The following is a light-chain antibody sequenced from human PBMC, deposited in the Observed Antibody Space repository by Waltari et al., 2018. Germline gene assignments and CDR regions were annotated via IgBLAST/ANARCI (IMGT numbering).Light chain of an antibody. CDR1: SSNIGAGYD. V-gene: IGLV1-40*01. CDR2: RNS. CDR3: QSYDSSLSGSWV. J-gene: IGLJ3*02. Sequence: QSVLTQPPSVSGAPGQRVTISCTGSSSNIGAGYDVHWYQQLPGTAPTLLIYRNSNRPSGVPDRFSGSKSGTSASLAITGLQAEDEADYYCQSYDSSLSGSWVFGGGTKLTVL.